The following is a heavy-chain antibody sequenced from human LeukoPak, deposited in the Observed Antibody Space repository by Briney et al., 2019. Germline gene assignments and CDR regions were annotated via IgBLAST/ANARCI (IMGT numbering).Heavy chain of an antibody. V-gene: IGHV3-20*04. CDR2: INWNGGST. J-gene: IGHJ4*02. CDR3: ARVYYYDSSGYYYSGGVFDY. CDR1: GFTFDDYG. Sequence: GGSLRLSCAASGFTFDDYGMSWVRQAPGKGLEWVSGINWNGGSTGYADSVKGRFTISRDNAKNSLYLQMNSLRAEDTALYYCARVYYYDSSGYYYSGGVFDYWGQGTLVTVS. D-gene: IGHD3-22*01.